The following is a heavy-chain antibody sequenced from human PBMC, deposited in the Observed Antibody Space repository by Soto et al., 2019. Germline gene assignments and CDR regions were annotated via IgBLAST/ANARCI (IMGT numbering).Heavy chain of an antibody. V-gene: IGHV4-59*08. CDR3: ARPIGGKAKFYMDV. CDR2: IYYSGST. Sequence: SETLSLTCTVSGGSISSYYWSWIRQPPGKGLEWIGYIYYSGSTNYNPSLKSRVTISVDTSKNQFSLKLSSVTAADTAVYYCARPIGGKAKFYMDVWGKGTTVTVSS. CDR1: GGSISSYY. D-gene: IGHD3-10*01. J-gene: IGHJ6*03.